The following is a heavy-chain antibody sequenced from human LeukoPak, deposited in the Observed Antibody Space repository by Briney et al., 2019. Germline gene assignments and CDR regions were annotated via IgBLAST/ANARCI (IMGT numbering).Heavy chain of an antibody. Sequence: GASVKVSCKASGYTFTSYGISWVRQAPGQGLEWMGWTSAYSGNTNYAQKLQGRVTMTTDTSTSTAYMELRSLRSDDTAVYYCARDRGYSGYDYFDYWGQGTLVTVSS. CDR3: ARDRGYSGYDYFDY. V-gene: IGHV1-18*01. J-gene: IGHJ4*02. CDR2: TSAYSGNT. CDR1: GYTFTSYG. D-gene: IGHD5-12*01.